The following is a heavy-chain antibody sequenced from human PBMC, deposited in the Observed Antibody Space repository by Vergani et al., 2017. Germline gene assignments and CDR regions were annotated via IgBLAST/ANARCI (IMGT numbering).Heavy chain of an antibody. D-gene: IGHD4-11*01. Sequence: QVQLQQWGGGLLKPSETLSLTCVVNGGSFTSYHWTWIRQSPGEGLEWVGDIDQTGRPDYNPSLTSRLTVSVDKYRNQFSLTLNSVTATDTAIFFCERVNTESDGHLYYYYYMDVWGQGTAVTVS. CDR1: GGSFTSYH. V-gene: IGHV4-34*01. J-gene: IGHJ6*03. CDR2: IDQTGRP. CDR3: ERVNTESDGHLYYYYYMDV.